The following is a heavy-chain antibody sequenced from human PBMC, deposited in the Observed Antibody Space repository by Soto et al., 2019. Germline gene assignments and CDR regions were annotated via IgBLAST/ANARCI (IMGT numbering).Heavy chain of an antibody. Sequence: ASVKVSCKASGYTFPSHYMHWVRQAPGQGLEWMGCINPISGGTNYAQKFQDWITMARDTSISTAYMELSRLRYDDTAVYYCAISLYYRKRCYFSYCLDVHGHLTTVT. CDR2: INPISGGT. J-gene: IGHJ6*02. CDR1: GYTFPSHY. CDR3: AISLYYRKRCYFSYCLDV. D-gene: IGHD3-10*01. V-gene: IGHV1-2*04.